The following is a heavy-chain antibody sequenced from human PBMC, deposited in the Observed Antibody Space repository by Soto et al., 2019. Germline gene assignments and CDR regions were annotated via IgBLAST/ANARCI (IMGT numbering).Heavy chain of an antibody. D-gene: IGHD6-13*01. CDR2: IYYSRST. CDR3: ARRGPRVSGYSSRLYTSFDY. V-gene: IGHV4-39*01. Sequence: QLQLQESGPGLVKPSETLSLTCTVSGGSISSSNYYWGWIRQPPGKGLEWIGNIYYSRSTYYNASLMSRCTISVATARNQFSLRLSCVTTADTAVYYCARRGPRVSGYSSRLYTSFDYWGQGTLVTVSS. J-gene: IGHJ4*02. CDR1: GGSISSSNYY.